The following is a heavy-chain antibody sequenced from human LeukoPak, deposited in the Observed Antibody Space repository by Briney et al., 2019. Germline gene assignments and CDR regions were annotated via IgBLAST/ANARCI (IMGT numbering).Heavy chain of an antibody. CDR1: GVSFSGYY. J-gene: IGHJ4*02. D-gene: IGHD2/OR15-2a*01. Sequence: SETLSLTCAVYGVSFSGYYWSWIRQPPGKGLEWIGEINHSGSTNYNPSLKSRVTISVDTSKNQFSLKLSPVTAADTAVYYCARAGPERTTIADYWGQGTLVTVSS. CDR2: INHSGST. V-gene: IGHV4-34*01. CDR3: ARAGPERTTIADY.